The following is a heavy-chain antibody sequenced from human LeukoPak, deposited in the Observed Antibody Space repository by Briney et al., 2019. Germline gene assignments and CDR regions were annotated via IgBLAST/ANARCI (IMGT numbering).Heavy chain of an antibody. CDR3: AGGGYYYDSSGYPIDY. J-gene: IGHJ4*02. CDR2: INWNGGST. CDR1: GFTFDDYG. Sequence: PGGSMRLSCAASGFTFDDYGMSWVRQAPGKGLEWVSGINWNGGSTGYADSVKGRFTISRDNAKNSLYLQMNSLRAEDTAVYYCAGGGYYYDSSGYPIDYWGQGTLVTVSS. D-gene: IGHD3-22*01. V-gene: IGHV3-20*04.